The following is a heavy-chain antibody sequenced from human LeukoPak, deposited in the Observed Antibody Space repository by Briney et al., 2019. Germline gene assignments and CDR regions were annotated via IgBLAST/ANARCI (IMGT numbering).Heavy chain of an antibody. CDR2: INPNSGGT. CDR1: GYTFTTYG. CDR3: SRVSGHYGDFDS. Sequence: ASVKVSCKASGYTFTTYGFTWVRQAPGQGLEWMGWINPNSGGTNYAQKFQGRVTVTRDTSISTVYMELSRLRSDDTAVYYCSRVSGHYGDFDSWGQGTLVTVSS. V-gene: IGHV1-2*02. D-gene: IGHD3-22*01. J-gene: IGHJ4*02.